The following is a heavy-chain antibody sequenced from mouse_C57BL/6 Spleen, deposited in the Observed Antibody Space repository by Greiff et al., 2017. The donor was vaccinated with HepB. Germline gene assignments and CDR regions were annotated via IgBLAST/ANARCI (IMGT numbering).Heavy chain of an antibody. Sequence: QVQLQQPGAELVRPGTSVKLSCKASGYTFTSYWMHWVKQRPGQGLEWIGVIDPSDSYTNYNQKFKGKATLTVDTSSSTAYMQLSSLTSEDSAVYYCARWSDYPWDVWGTGTTVTVSS. CDR2: IDPSDSYT. V-gene: IGHV1-59*01. J-gene: IGHJ1*03. CDR3: ARWSDYPWDV. CDR1: GYTFTSYW. D-gene: IGHD2-4*01.